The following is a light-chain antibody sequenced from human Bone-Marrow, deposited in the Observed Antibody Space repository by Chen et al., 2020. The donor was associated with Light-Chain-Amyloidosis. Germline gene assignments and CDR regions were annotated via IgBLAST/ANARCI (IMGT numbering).Light chain of an antibody. CDR3: QQSYITPQVT. CDR2: AAS. Sequence: DIQMTQSPSSLSASIGDRVTLTCRASQSISTYLNWYQQKPGKAPKLLIYAASSLQSGVPSRFSGSGSGTEFTLTISSLQPEDCATYYCQQSYITPQVTFGGGTKVEIQ. V-gene: IGKV1-39*01. CDR1: QSISTY. J-gene: IGKJ4*01.